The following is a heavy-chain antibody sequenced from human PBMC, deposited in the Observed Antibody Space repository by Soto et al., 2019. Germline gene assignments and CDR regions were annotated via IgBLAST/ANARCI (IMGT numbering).Heavy chain of an antibody. CDR3: ARDFVPAYSGYSDY. J-gene: IGHJ4*02. CDR1: GYTFTSYG. Sequence: ASVKVSCKASGYTFTSYGINWVRQAPGQGLEWMGWISAYNGNTNYAQKFQGRVTMTTDTSTGTAYMELRSLKSDDTAVYYCARDFVPAYSGYSDYWGQGTLVTVSS. V-gene: IGHV1-18*01. CDR2: ISAYNGNT. D-gene: IGHD5-12*01.